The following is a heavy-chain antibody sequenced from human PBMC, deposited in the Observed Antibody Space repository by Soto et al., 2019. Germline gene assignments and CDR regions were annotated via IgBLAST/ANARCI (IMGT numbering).Heavy chain of an antibody. CDR1: DDSISSYY. V-gene: IGHV4-59*01. CDR3: ARGGYCNATNGCRWFDS. CDR2: MYYSGNS. Sequence: SETLSLTCTVSDDSISSYYWTWIRQSPAKGLEWIGYMYYSGNSKYNPSLESRVTISVDTSKSQFSLRLSSVTAADTAVYYCARGGYCNATNGCRWFDSWGQGTLVTVSS. D-gene: IGHD2-15*01. J-gene: IGHJ5*01.